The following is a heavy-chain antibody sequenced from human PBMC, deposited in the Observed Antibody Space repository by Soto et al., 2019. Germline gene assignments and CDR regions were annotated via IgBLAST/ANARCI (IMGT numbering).Heavy chain of an antibody. D-gene: IGHD1-26*01. J-gene: IGHJ4*02. CDR3: AKDEFGGAAKY. CDR2: ISGGSVNI. CDR1: GFTFSSFS. Sequence: EVQLLESGGDLVQPGGSLRLSCGGSGFTFSSFSMHWIRQTPGSGLEWVSTISGGSVNIDYADSVKGRFTISRDNSRNTLYLHMTRLRVEHTATSYCAKDEFGGAAKYWGQGTLVSVSS. V-gene: IGHV3-23*01.